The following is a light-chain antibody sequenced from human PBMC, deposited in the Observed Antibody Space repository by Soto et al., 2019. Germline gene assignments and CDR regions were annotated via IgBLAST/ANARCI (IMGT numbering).Light chain of an antibody. CDR1: QSISVY. Sequence: DIQMTQSPSSLSASLGDRVTITCRASQSISVYLNWYQQKPGKAPQLLIYAASYLQTGVPSRFSGSGPGADFTLTISSLQPEDFATYYCQQSYVSPYTFGQGTKLDIK. CDR2: AAS. V-gene: IGKV1-39*01. CDR3: QQSYVSPYT. J-gene: IGKJ2*01.